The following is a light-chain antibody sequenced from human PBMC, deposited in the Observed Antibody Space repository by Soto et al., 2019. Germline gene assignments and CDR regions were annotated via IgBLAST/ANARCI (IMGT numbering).Light chain of an antibody. CDR1: QSVSSY. Sequence: EIVLTQSPATLSLSPGERATLSCRASQSVSSYLAWYQQKPGQAPRLLIYDASNRATGIPARFSGRGSGTDFSLTIRSLEPEDFAVYYCQQRSNGPPRLTFGGGTKVEIK. V-gene: IGKV3-11*01. CDR3: QQRSNGPPRLT. J-gene: IGKJ4*01. CDR2: DAS.